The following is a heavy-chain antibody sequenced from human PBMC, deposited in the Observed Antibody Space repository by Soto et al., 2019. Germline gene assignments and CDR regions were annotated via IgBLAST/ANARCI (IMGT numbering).Heavy chain of an antibody. CDR2: ISGSGGST. V-gene: IGHV3-23*01. CDR1: GFTFSYYA. CDR3: AKDRGRSVVATEDDAFAI. Sequence: EVQLLESGGGLVQPGGSLRLSCAASGFTFSYYAMSWVRQAPGKGLEWVSTISGSGGSTYYADSVKGRFTISRDNSKNTLYLQMNSMRAEDTAVYYCAKDRGRSVVATEDDAFAIWGQGTMVTVSS. J-gene: IGHJ3*02. D-gene: IGHD5-12*01.